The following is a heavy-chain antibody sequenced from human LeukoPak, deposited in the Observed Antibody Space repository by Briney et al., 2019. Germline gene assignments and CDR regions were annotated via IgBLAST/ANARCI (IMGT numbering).Heavy chain of an antibody. Sequence: RASVKVSCKASGYTFTSYGISWVRQAPGQGLEWIGWISAYNGNTNYAQKLQGRVTMTTDTSTSTAYMELRSLRSDDTAVYYCARDLKMYYYDSSGYSDFDYWGQGTLVTVSS. CDR3: ARDLKMYYYDSSGYSDFDY. V-gene: IGHV1-18*01. D-gene: IGHD3-22*01. CDR2: ISAYNGNT. CDR1: GYTFTSYG. J-gene: IGHJ4*02.